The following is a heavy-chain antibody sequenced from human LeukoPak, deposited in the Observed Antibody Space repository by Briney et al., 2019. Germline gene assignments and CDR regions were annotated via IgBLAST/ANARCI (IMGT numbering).Heavy chain of an antibody. V-gene: IGHV1-46*01. CDR3: ARVYSLYFDY. CDR1: GYTFTSYY. Sequence: ASVKVSCKASGYTFTSYYMHWVRQAPGQGLEWMGIINPSGGSTSYAQKFQGRVTMTRDTSTSTVYMELRSLRSDDTAVYYCARVYSLYFDYWGQGTLVTVSS. CDR2: INPSGGST. D-gene: IGHD4-11*01. J-gene: IGHJ4*02.